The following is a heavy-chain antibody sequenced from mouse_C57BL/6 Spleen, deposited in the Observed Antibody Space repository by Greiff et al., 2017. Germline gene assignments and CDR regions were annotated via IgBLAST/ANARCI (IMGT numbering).Heavy chain of an antibody. Sequence: QVQLQQSGAELARPGASVKMSCKASGYTFTSYTMHWVKQRPGQGLEWIGYINPSSGYTKYNQKFKDKATLTADKSSSTAYMQLSSLTSEDSAVXYCARRATTAGFAYWGQGTLVTVSA. D-gene: IGHD1-2*01. CDR3: ARRATTAGFAY. CDR2: INPSSGYT. CDR1: GYTFTSYT. J-gene: IGHJ3*01. V-gene: IGHV1-4*01.